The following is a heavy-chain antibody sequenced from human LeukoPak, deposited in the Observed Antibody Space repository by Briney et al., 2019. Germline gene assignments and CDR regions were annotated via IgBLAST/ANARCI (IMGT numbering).Heavy chain of an antibody. CDR3: ARDAVTYDAFDI. V-gene: IGHV4-59*01. CDR2: VFYSGST. Sequence: SETLSLTCTVSGGSITNYYWNWIRQPPGKGLEWIRYVFYSGSTNYNPSLKSRVTISVDTSKNQFSLKLSSVTAADTAVYYCARDAVTYDAFDIWGQGTMVTVSS. D-gene: IGHD2-21*02. J-gene: IGHJ3*02. CDR1: GGSITNYY.